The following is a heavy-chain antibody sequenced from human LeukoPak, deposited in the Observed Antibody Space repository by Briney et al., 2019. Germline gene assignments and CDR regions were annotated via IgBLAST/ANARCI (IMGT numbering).Heavy chain of an antibody. CDR2: ISSSGSTI. V-gene: IGHV3-11*04. CDR3: AKDSQGSRLPYYFDY. Sequence: GGSLRLSCAASGFTFSDYYMSWIRQAPGKGLEWVSYISSSGSTIYYADSVKGRFTISRDNSKNTLYLQMNSLRAEDTAVYYCAKDSQGSRLPYYFDYWGQGTLVTVSS. J-gene: IGHJ4*02. D-gene: IGHD2-21*02. CDR1: GFTFSDYY.